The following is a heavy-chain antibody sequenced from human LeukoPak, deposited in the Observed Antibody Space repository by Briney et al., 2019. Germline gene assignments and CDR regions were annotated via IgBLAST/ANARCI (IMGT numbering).Heavy chain of an antibody. J-gene: IGHJ4*02. CDR2: IYPGDSDT. Sequence: GESLKISCKGSGYSFTTYWIGWVRQMPGKGLECMGIIYPGDSDTRYSPSFQGQVTIPADKSISTAYLQWNSLKASDTAMYYCARHEGGDIVVVSGFEYWGQGTLVTVSS. CDR1: GYSFTTYW. CDR3: ARHEGGDIVVVSGFEY. D-gene: IGHD2-2*01. V-gene: IGHV5-51*01.